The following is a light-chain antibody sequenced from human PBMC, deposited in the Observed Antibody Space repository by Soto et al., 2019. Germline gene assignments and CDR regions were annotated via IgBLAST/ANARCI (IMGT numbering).Light chain of an antibody. Sequence: EMVLTQSPGTLSLSPGERATLSCRASQSISSSDLAWYQHRPGQAPRLLIYAASSRATGIPVRFSGSGSGTDFTLSISRLEPEDFAVYYCQHYGSSSWTFGQGTNVDI. CDR1: QSISSSD. CDR2: AAS. V-gene: IGKV3-20*01. CDR3: QHYGSSSWT. J-gene: IGKJ1*01.